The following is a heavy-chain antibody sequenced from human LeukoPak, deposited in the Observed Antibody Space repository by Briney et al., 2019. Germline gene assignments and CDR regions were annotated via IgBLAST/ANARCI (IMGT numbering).Heavy chain of an antibody. CDR1: GFTFSSYG. CDR3: AKDQGRYYGSGSYYNGVSDY. Sequence: GGSLRLSCAASGFTFSSYGMHWVRQAPGKGLEWVAFIRYDGSNKYYADSVKGRFTISRDNSKNTLYLQMNSLRAEDTAVYYCAKDQGRYYGSGSYYNGVSDYWGQGTLVTVSS. CDR2: IRYDGSNK. J-gene: IGHJ4*02. V-gene: IGHV3-30*02. D-gene: IGHD3-10*01.